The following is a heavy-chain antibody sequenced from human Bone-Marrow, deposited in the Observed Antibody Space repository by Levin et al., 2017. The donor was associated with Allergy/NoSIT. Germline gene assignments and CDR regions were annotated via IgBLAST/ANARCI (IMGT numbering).Heavy chain of an antibody. Sequence: PGASVKVSCKASGYSFSNYWIGWVRQMPGKGLESMGIIFPGDSDTRYSPSFQGQVTISVDKSIPTAYLQWSSLRASDTAMYYCVGQGQGYSYVGYWGQGTLVTVSS. V-gene: IGHV5-51*01. J-gene: IGHJ4*02. CDR2: IFPGDSDT. CDR3: VGQGQGYSYVGY. D-gene: IGHD5-18*01. CDR1: GYSFSNYW.